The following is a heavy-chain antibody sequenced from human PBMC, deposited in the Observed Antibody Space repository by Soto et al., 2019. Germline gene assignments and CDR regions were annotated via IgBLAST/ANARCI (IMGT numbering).Heavy chain of an antibody. Sequence: EVQLLESGGGLVQPGGSLRLSCAASGFTFSSYAMSWVRQAPGKGLEWVSAISGSGGSTYYADSVKGRFTISRDNSKNTLYLQMNRLRAEDTVVYYCAKDLVEDYYGSGSYLNWFDPWGEGTLVTVSS. J-gene: IGHJ5*02. CDR2: ISGSGGST. V-gene: IGHV3-23*01. D-gene: IGHD3-10*01. CDR3: AKDLVEDYYGSGSYLNWFDP. CDR1: GFTFSSYA.